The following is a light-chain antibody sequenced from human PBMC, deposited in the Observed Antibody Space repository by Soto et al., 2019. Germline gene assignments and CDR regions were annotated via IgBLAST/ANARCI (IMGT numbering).Light chain of an antibody. CDR3: QTWGTDTRV. Sequence: QPVLTQSPSASASQGASVKLTCTLSSGHSNYAIAWHQQQPEKGPRYLMKLNSDGSHNKGDGIPDRFSGSSSGAERYLTISSLQSDDEADYYCQTWGTDTRVFGGGTKLTVL. J-gene: IGLJ3*02. V-gene: IGLV4-69*01. CDR1: SGHSNYA. CDR2: LNSDGSH.